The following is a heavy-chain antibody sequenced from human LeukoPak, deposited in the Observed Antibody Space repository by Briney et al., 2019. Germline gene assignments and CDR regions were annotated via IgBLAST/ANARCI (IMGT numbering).Heavy chain of an antibody. V-gene: IGHV3-7*01. J-gene: IGHJ4*02. CDR3: ARARSGSYS. CDR2: IKQDGSEK. D-gene: IGHD1-26*01. CDR1: GFTFSSYS. Sequence: GGSLRLSCAASGFTFSSYSMNWVRQAPGKGLEWVANIKQDGSEKYYVDSVKGRFTISRDNAKNSLYLQMNSLRAEDTAVYYCARARSGSYSWGQGTLVTVSS.